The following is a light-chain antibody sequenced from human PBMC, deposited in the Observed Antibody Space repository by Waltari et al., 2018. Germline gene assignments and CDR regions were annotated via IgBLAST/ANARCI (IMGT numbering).Light chain of an antibody. CDR3: QQYNSYSLLT. V-gene: IGKV1-5*03. CDR2: KAS. Sequence: DIQMTQSPSTLSASVGDRFTITCRASQSISNWLAWYQQKPGKAPKLLNYKASTLESGVPSRFCGIGSGTEFTLTISSLQPDDFATYYCQQYNSYSLLTFGGGTKVEIK. CDR1: QSISNW. J-gene: IGKJ4*01.